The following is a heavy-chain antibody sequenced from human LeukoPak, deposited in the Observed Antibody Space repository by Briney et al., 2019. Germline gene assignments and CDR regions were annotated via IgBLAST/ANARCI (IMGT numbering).Heavy chain of an antibody. CDR1: SGTISSYY. D-gene: IGHD3-3*01. J-gene: IGHJ4*02. CDR3: ARGDDFKWTYFDY. Sequence: PSETLSLTCTVSSGTISSYYWNWIRMPPGRGLEWIGYIYYSGNTNYNPSLKSRVTMSVDTSKNQLSLKLSSVTAADTAVYFCARGDDFKWTYFDYWGQGTLVTVSS. CDR2: IYYSGNT. V-gene: IGHV4-59*01.